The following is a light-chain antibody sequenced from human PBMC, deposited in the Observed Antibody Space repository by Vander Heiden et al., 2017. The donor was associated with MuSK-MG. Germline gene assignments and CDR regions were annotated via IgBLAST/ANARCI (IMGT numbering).Light chain of an antibody. V-gene: IGKV3-11*01. CDR1: QSVSSY. CDR3: QQRIIWHT. Sequence: EIVLTQSPATLSLSPGERATLSCRASQSVSSYLAWYQQKPGQAPRLLIHDTSYRATGIPARFSGGGSGTDFTLTISSLAPEDFAVYYCQQRIIWHTFDHGTKVDIK. J-gene: IGKJ3*01. CDR2: DTS.